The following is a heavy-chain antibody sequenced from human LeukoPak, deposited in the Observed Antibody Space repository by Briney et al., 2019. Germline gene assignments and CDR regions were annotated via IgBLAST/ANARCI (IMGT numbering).Heavy chain of an antibody. CDR2: INSDGSST. D-gene: IGHD3-9*01. V-gene: IGHV3-74*01. Sequence: GSLRLSCAASGFTFSSYWVHWVRQPPGKGLVWVSRINSDGSSTSYADSVKGRFTISRDNAKNTLYLQMNSLRAEDTAVYYCARDTDITIFGYWGQGTLVTVSS. CDR1: GFTFSSYW. J-gene: IGHJ4*02. CDR3: ARDTDITIFGY.